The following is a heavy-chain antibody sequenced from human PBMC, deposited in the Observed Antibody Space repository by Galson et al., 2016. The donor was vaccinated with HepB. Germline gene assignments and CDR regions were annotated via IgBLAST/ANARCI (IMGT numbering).Heavy chain of an antibody. V-gene: IGHV4-59*01. J-gene: IGHJ5*02. CDR3: ERVLRFLEWLEFDP. D-gene: IGHD3-3*01. CDR2: ISDSGST. Sequence: SETLSLTCTVSGGPISTYYWSWVRQPPGKGLEWIGDISDSGSTNYNPSLKSRVTISVDTSKNHFSLKLSSVTAADTAVYYCERVLRFLEWLEFDPWGQGTLVTVSS. CDR1: GGPISTYY.